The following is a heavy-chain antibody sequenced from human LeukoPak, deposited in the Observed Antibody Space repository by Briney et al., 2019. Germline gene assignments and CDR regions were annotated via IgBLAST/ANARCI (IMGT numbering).Heavy chain of an antibody. CDR1: GGSISSTNW. Sequence: PSGTLSLTCGVSGGSISSTNWWPWVRQPPGEGLEWIGEVHLSGRTNYNPSLEGRVTMSVDMSENHISLKLTSVTAADTAVYYCAREGGPYRPLDYSGQGTLVTVSS. J-gene: IGHJ4*02. CDR2: VHLSGRT. CDR3: AREGGPYRPLDY. V-gene: IGHV4-4*02.